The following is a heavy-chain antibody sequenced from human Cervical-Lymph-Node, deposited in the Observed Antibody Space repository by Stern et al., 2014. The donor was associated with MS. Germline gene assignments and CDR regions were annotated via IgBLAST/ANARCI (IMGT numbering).Heavy chain of an antibody. CDR2: LYYSGNT. J-gene: IGHJ4*02. CDR1: GGSISSNY. V-gene: IGHV4-59*08. D-gene: IGHD5-24*01. CDR3: ARHGPPRRRDDSNHPNFDY. Sequence: VQLVESGPGLVKPSETLSLTCTVSGGSISSNYWSWIRQPPGKGLEWIGYLYYSGNTNYNPSLTSRVTTSLDTSKNQLSLSLTSVTAADTAVYYCARHGPPRRRDDSNHPNFDYWGPGTLVAVSS.